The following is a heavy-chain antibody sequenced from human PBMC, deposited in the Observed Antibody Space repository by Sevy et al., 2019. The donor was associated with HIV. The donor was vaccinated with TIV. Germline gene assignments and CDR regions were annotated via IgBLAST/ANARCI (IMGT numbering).Heavy chain of an antibody. V-gene: IGHV3-7*01. CDR3: AREGSGSLWYYFDY. CDR1: GFTFSSYW. D-gene: IGHD3-22*01. CDR2: IKQDGSEK. Sequence: GGSLRLSCAASGFTFSSYWMTWVRQAPGKGLEWVANIKQDGSEKYYVDSVKGRFTISRDNAKNSLYLQMNSLRAEDTAVHYCAREGSGSLWYYFDYWGQGTLVTVSS. J-gene: IGHJ4*02.